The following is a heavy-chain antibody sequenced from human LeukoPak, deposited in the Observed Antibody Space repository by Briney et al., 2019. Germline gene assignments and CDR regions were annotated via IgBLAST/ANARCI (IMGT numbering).Heavy chain of an antibody. J-gene: IGHJ6*03. CDR2: IYSSGST. CDR1: GGSISSYY. D-gene: IGHD5-18*01. Sequence: PSETLSLTCTVSGGSISSYYWSWIRQPAGKGLESIGRIYSSGSTNYNPSLKSRVTMSVDTSKNQFSLKLSSVTAADTAVYYCARDLQLWFPPYYYYMDVWGKGTTVTVSS. V-gene: IGHV4-4*07. CDR3: ARDLQLWFPPYYYYMDV.